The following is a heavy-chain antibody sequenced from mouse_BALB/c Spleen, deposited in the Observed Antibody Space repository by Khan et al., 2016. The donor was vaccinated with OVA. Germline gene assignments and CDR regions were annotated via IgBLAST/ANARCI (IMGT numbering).Heavy chain of an antibody. J-gene: IGHJ2*01. CDR3: VRYYYGSRWDFDY. Sequence: EVQLQESGPGLVKPSQSLSLTCTVTGYSITSDYAWNWIRQFPGNKLEWMGYISYSGSTSYNPSLKSRISITRDTSKNQFFLQLNSVTTEDTATXYCVRYYYGSRWDFDYWGQGTTLTVSS. D-gene: IGHD1-1*01. CDR1: GYSITSDYA. CDR2: ISYSGST. V-gene: IGHV3-2*02.